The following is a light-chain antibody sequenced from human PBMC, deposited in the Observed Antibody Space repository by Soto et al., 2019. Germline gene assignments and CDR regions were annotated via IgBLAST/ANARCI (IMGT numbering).Light chain of an antibody. Sequence: QLVLNQSPSASASLGASVKLTCTLSSGHSNYAIAWHQQQPEKGPRYLMKVNSDGSHSKGDGIPDRFSGSSSGAERYLTISSLQSDDEADYYCQTWGTGIQVFGGGTKLTVL. CDR1: SGHSNYA. CDR3: QTWGTGIQV. V-gene: IGLV4-69*01. J-gene: IGLJ3*02. CDR2: VNSDGSH.